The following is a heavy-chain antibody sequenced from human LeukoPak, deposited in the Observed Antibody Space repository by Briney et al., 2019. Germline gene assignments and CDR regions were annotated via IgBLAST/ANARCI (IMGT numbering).Heavy chain of an antibody. D-gene: IGHD6-19*01. Sequence: SETLSLTCNVSGYSISSGYYWGWIRQPPGKGLEWIGSIYHSGSTYYNPSLKSRVTVSVDTSKNQFSLKLSSVTAADTAVYYCARDSVAGTLDDYWGQGTLVTVSS. V-gene: IGHV4-38-2*02. CDR2: IYHSGST. CDR1: GYSISSGYY. J-gene: IGHJ4*02. CDR3: ARDSVAGTLDDY.